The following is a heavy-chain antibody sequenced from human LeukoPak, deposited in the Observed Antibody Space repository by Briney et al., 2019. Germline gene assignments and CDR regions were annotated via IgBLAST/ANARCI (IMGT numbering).Heavy chain of an antibody. CDR1: GGSISSSSYY. CDR3: ASRHYYDSSGDAFDI. Sequence: SETLSLTCTVSGGSISSSSYYWGWIRQPPGKGLEWIGSIYYSGSTYYNPSLKSRVTISVDTSKNQFSLKLSSVTAADTAVYYCASRHYYDSSGDAFDIWGQGTMVTVSS. V-gene: IGHV4-39*07. CDR2: IYYSGST. D-gene: IGHD3-22*01. J-gene: IGHJ3*02.